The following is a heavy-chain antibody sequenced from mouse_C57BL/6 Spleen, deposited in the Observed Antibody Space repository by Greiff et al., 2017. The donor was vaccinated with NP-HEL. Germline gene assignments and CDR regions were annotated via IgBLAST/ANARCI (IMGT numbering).Heavy chain of an antibody. Sequence: QVPLQQSGAELATPGASVKLSCKASGYTFTSYWMHWVKQRPGQGLEWIVYINPSSGYPKYNQKFKYKATLTADKSSSTAYMQLSSLTEEDSAVYDCARRYYGSSSYAMDYWGQGTSVTVSS. D-gene: IGHD1-1*01. V-gene: IGHV1-7*01. CDR2: INPSSGYP. J-gene: IGHJ4*01. CDR1: GYTFTSYW. CDR3: ARRYYGSSSYAMDY.